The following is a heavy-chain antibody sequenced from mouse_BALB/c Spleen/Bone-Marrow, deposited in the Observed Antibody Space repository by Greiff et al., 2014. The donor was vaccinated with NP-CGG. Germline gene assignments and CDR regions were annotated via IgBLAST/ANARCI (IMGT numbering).Heavy chain of an antibody. Sequence: VQLQQSGAELVKPGASVKLSCTASGFNIKDTYMHRVKQRPEQGLEWIGRIDPANGNTKYDPKFQGKATITADTSSNTAYLQLSSLTSEDTAVYYCAGYDYYQAWFAYWGQGTLVTVSA. D-gene: IGHD2-4*01. J-gene: IGHJ3*01. V-gene: IGHV14-3*02. CDR3: AGYDYYQAWFAY. CDR2: IDPANGNT. CDR1: GFNIKDTY.